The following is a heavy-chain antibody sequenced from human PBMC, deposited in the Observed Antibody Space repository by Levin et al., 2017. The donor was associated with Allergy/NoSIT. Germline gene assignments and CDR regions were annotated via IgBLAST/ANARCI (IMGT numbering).Heavy chain of an antibody. CDR3: ARDPSADYGVTRPYYGMDV. CDR2: IYSGGST. V-gene: IGHV3-53*01. Sequence: PGGSLRLSCAASGFSISNKYMSWVRQAPGKGLEWLSVIYSGGSTNYADSVKGRFTISRDNSKNTLYLQMNSLRAEDTAVYYCARDPSADYGVTRPYYGMDVWGQGTTVTVSS. CDR1: GFSISNKY. J-gene: IGHJ6*02. D-gene: IGHD4-17*01.